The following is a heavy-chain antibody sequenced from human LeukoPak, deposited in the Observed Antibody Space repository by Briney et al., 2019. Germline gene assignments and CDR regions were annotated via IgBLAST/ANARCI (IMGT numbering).Heavy chain of an antibody. J-gene: IGHJ4*02. V-gene: IGHV3-13*04. Sequence: GGSLSLSCAASGFTFSRYDMHWVRQTTGKGLEWVSAIGTAGDTYYPGSVQGRFTISRENAKNSLYLQMNSLRAEDTAVYYCARDLGSSSTGDYWGQGTLVTVSS. CDR2: IGTAGDT. D-gene: IGHD6-6*01. CDR1: GFTFSRYD. CDR3: ARDLGSSSTGDY.